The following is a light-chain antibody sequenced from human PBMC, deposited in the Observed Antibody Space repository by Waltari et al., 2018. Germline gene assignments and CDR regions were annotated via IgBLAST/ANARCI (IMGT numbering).Light chain of an antibody. CDR2: DVT. V-gene: IGLV2-11*01. CDR1: SSDIGGYTY. J-gene: IGLJ2*01. Sequence: QSALTQPRSVSGSPGQSVTLSCTGTSSDIGGYTYVSWYQQHPAKVPKLIIFDVTKRPSGVPDRFSGSKAGNTASLTISGLQAGDEAVYFCCSYAGKYTSVFGAGTKVTVL. CDR3: CSYAGKYTSV.